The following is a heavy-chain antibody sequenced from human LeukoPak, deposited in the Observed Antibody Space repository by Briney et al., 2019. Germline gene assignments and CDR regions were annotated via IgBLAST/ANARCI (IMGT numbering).Heavy chain of an antibody. J-gene: IGHJ5*02. V-gene: IGHV3-7*01. Sequence: GGSLRLSCVASGFSFSSSYWMHWVRQGPGKGPEWLANIKYDGSEKFYADSVKGRFTISRDNAKNSLYLEMNNLRAEDTAVYFCARDHQVRSRWFDPWGQGTLVTVSS. CDR3: ARDHQVRSRWFDP. CDR2: IKYDGSEK. CDR1: GFSFSSSYW.